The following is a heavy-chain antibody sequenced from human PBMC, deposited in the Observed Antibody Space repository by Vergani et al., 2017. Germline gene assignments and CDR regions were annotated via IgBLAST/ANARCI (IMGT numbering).Heavy chain of an antibody. Sequence: QLQLQESGPGLLKPSETLSLTCSVSGTSISGSSDYWGWIRQPPGKGLEWIGSIFYTGTSYYNPSLESRATNSVDTSKNQFSLKLKSVTAADTAVYYCARQFWGGVGYRFDHWGQGTLVTVSS. J-gene: IGHJ4*02. V-gene: IGHV4-39*01. CDR3: ARQFWGGVGYRFDH. CDR1: GTSISGSSDY. CDR2: IFYTGTS. D-gene: IGHD3-16*01.